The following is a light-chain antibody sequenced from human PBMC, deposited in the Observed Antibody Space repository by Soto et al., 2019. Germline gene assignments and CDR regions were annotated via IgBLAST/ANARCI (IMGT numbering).Light chain of an antibody. CDR2: GAS. Sequence: EIVLTQSPGTLSLSPGERATLSCRASQSVSSSYLAWYQQKPGQAPRLLIYGASSRATGIPDRFSGSGSGTAFTLTISRLELEDFAVYYCEQYNSSLGLTFGGGTKVDIK. CDR1: QSVSSSY. J-gene: IGKJ4*01. V-gene: IGKV3-20*01. CDR3: EQYNSSLGLT.